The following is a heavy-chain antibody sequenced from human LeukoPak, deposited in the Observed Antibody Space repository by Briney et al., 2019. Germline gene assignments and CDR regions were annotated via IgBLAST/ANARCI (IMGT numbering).Heavy chain of an antibody. V-gene: IGHV1-18*01. CDR2: ISGYNGNT. J-gene: IGHJ2*01. CDR1: GYTFTSYD. Sequence: ASVKVSCKASGYTFTSYDISWVRQAPGQGLEWMGWISGYNGNTDYGQKFQGRVTMTRDTSTNTVYMELSSLRSEDTAVFYCVRGASSIAALNPFWYFDLWGRGTLVTVSS. D-gene: IGHD6-6*01. CDR3: VRGASSIAALNPFWYFDL.